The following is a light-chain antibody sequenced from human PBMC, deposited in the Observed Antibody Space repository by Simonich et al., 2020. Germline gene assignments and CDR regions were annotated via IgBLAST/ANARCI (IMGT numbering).Light chain of an antibody. Sequence: QSALTQPASVSGAPGQSITISCTGTSNNVGTYNLVSWYQQHPGKAPKLMIYEGSKRPSGVSTRFSGSKSGNTASLTISGLQAEDEADYYCCSYAGSSTVVFGGGTKLTVL. V-gene: IGLV2-23*01. J-gene: IGLJ2*01. CDR2: EGS. CDR3: CSYAGSSTVV. CDR1: SNNVGTYNL.